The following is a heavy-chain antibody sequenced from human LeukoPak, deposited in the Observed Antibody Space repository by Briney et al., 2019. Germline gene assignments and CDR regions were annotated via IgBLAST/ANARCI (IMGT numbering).Heavy chain of an antibody. CDR2: INHSGST. J-gene: IGHJ4*02. CDR1: GFTFSSYA. D-gene: IGHD3-22*01. Sequence: YPGGSLRLSCAASGFTFSSYAMSWIRQPPGKGLEWIGEINHSGSTNYNPSLKSRVTISVDTSKNQFSLKLSSVTAADTAVYYCARGGSPPYYYDSSGYHNYWGQGTLVTVSS. V-gene: IGHV4-34*01. CDR3: ARGGSPPYYYDSSGYHNY.